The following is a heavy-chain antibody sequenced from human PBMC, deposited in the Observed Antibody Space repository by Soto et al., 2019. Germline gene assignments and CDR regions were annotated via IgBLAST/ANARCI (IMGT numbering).Heavy chain of an antibody. V-gene: IGHV3-7*05. D-gene: IGHD6-19*01. CDR3: ARDWGTPGRGSAVGYYYHYGMDV. CDR2: IKDDGSEK. Sequence: EVQLVESGGGLVQPGGSLRLSCLASEFTFNTYWMNWVSQAPGRGLEWVANIKDDGSEKNYVDSVKGRFTISRDNAKNALYLQMNRLRGEDTAVYFCARDWGTPGRGSAVGYYYHYGMDVWGQGTTVTVSS. J-gene: IGHJ6*02. CDR1: EFTFNTYW.